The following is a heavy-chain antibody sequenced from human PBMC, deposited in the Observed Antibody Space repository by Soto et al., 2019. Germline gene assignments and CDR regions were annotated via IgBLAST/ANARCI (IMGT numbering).Heavy chain of an antibody. Sequence: QVQLVESGGGVVQPGRSLRLSCAASGFTFSNYGMHWVRQAPGQGLEWVSDISYDGSNENYADSVKGRFTISRDNSKNTLYLQVNSLTAEDTAVYYCAKMGATKDFDYWGQGTLVTVSS. CDR1: GFTFSNYG. CDR2: ISYDGSNE. CDR3: AKMGATKDFDY. D-gene: IGHD1-26*01. J-gene: IGHJ4*02. V-gene: IGHV3-30*18.